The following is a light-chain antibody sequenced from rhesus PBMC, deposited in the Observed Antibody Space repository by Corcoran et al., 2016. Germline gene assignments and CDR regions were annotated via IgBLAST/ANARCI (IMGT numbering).Light chain of an antibody. CDR2: EVS. J-gene: IGLJ1*01. CDR3: CSYEGSYTFYI. CDR1: GGDIGAYNF. Sequence: QAALTQPRSVSGSPGQSVTISCTGTGGDIGAYNFVSWYQMHPGSAPKLMIYEVSKRPSGVSDRFSGSKSGNTASLTISRLQAEDEAYDDCCSYEGSYTFYICGVGTRLTVL. V-gene: IGLV2-32*01.